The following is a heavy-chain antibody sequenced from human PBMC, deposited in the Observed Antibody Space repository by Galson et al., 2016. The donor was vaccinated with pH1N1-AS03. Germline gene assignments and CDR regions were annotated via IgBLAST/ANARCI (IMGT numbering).Heavy chain of an antibody. Sequence: SETLSLTCAVYGGSLSDYYWTWIRQPLGKGLQWIGESNHRGSTRGITTYNPSLKSRVTISVDTSKNQFSLRLNSVTAADTAVYFCARGNDYGSGTFYRSFGMDVWGQGTTVAVSS. J-gene: IGHJ6*02. CDR1: GGSLSDYY. V-gene: IGHV4-34*01. D-gene: IGHD3-10*01. CDR3: ARGNDYGSGTFYRSFGMDV. CDR2: SNHRGST.